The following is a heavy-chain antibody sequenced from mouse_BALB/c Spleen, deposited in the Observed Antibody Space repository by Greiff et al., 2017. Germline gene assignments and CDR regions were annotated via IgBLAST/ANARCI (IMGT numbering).Heavy chain of an antibody. D-gene: IGHD1-2*01. J-gene: IGHJ1*01. Sequence: EVQLQQSGAELVRPGALVKLSCKASGFNIKDYYMHWVQQRPEQGLEWIGWIDPENGNTIYDPKFQGKASITADTSSNTAYLQLSSLTSEDTAVYYCARAAAGYFDVWGAGTTVTVSS. V-gene: IGHV14-1*02. CDR1: GFNIKDYY. CDR2: IDPENGNT. CDR3: ARAAAGYFDV.